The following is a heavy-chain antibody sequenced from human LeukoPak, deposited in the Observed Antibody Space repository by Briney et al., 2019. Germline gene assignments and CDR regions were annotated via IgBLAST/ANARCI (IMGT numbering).Heavy chain of an antibody. CDR1: GFTFSSYA. J-gene: IGHJ4*02. D-gene: IGHD6-19*01. CDR3: AREGYSSGQFFDY. CDR2: ISYDGSNR. Sequence: GRSLRLSCAASGFTFSSYAMRWVRQAPGKGLEWVAVISYDGSNRYYADSVKGRFTISRDNSKNTLYLQMNSLRAEDTAVYYCAREGYSSGQFFDYWGQGTLVTVSS. V-gene: IGHV3-30-3*01.